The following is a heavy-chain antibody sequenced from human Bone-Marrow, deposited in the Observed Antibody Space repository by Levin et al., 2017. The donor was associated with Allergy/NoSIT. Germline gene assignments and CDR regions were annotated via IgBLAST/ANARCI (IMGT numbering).Heavy chain of an antibody. J-gene: IGHJ6*03. D-gene: IGHD2-2*02. CDR2: INHSGST. Sequence: SETLSLTCAVYGGSFSGYCWSWIRQPPGKGLEWIGEINHSGSTNYNPSLKSRVTISVDTSKNQFSLKLSSVTAADTAVYYCARGRIRRAIVVVPAAIPPNYYYYYMDGWGKGTTVTVSS. CDR1: GGSFSGYC. V-gene: IGHV4-34*01. CDR3: ARGRIRRAIVVVPAAIPPNYYYYYMDG.